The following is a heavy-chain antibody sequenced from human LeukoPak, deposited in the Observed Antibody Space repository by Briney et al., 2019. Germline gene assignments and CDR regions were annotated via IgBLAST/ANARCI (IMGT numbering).Heavy chain of an antibody. D-gene: IGHD3-10*01. CDR2: ITSTSNHI. CDR1: GFSFSTYD. J-gene: IGHJ4*02. Sequence: PGGSLRLSCVASGFSFSTYDMNWVRQAPGKGLEWVSAITSTSNHINYADSVKGRFTFSRDSANNSLYLQMNSLRAEDTAVYYCARVYSANGYGSGYYDYWGQGTLVTVSS. V-gene: IGHV3-21*01. CDR3: ARVYSANGYGSGYYDY.